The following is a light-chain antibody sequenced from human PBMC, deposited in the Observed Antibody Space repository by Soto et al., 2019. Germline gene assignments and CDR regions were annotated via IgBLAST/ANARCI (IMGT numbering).Light chain of an antibody. J-gene: IGKJ5*01. CDR1: RSIGNS. V-gene: IGKV3-11*01. CDR2: DVS. Sequence: EIVLTQSPATLSLSPGERATLSCRASRSIGNSLVWYQQRPGQAPTLLIYDVSNRAACIPARFSGSVSGTDFTVTISSLEPEDWAVYYCHQRFSWPITFGHGTRLEIK. CDR3: HQRFSWPIT.